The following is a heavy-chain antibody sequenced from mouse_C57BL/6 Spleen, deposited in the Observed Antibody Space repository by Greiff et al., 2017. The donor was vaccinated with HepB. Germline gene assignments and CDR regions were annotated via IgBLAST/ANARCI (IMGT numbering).Heavy chain of an antibody. CDR1: GYAFSSSW. CDR2: IYPGDGDT. D-gene: IGHD1-1*01. CDR3: AREGTTVPSFAY. V-gene: IGHV1-82*01. J-gene: IGHJ3*01. Sequence: VQLQQSGPELVKPGASVKISCKASGYAFSSSWMNWVKQRPGKGLEWIGRIYPGDGDTNYNGKFKGKATLTADKSSSTAYMQLSSLTSEDSAVYFCAREGTTVPSFAYWGQGTLVTVSA.